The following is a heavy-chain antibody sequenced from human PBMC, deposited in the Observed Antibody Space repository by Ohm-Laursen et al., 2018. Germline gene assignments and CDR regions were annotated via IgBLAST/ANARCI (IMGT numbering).Heavy chain of an antibody. V-gene: IGHV3-74*01. CDR1: GFTFSSYW. CDR3: AREGVLGGLDP. J-gene: IGHJ5*02. Sequence: SLRLSCTASGFTFSSYWMHWDRQSPGKGLVRVPRVHIVENKGGYADSVKGLFTISRDNAKNTVYLQMNSLRAEDTAVYYCAREGVLGGLDPWGQGTLVTVSS. CDR2: VHIVENKG. D-gene: IGHD3-16*01.